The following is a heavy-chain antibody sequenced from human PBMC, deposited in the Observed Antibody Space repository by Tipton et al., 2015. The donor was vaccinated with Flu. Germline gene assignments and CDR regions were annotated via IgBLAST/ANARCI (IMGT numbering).Heavy chain of an antibody. CDR1: GYTFTGYY. CDR2: INPNSGGT. J-gene: IGHJ5*02. Sequence: QLVQSGAEVKKPGASVKVSCKASGYTFTGYYMHWVRQAPGQGLEWMGWINPNSGGTNYAQKFQGRVTMTRDTSISTAYMELSRLRSDDPAVYYCARDRYCSSTSCYGNWFDPWGQGTLVTVSS. D-gene: IGHD2-2*01. V-gene: IGHV1-2*02. CDR3: ARDRYCSSTSCYGNWFDP.